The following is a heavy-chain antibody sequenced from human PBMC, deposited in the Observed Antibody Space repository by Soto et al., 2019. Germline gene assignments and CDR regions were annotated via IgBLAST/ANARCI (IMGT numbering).Heavy chain of an antibody. CDR3: ARRYYYDSSVYDAFDI. Sequence: GESLKISCKGSGYSFTIYWIGWVRQMPGKGLEWMGIIYPGDSDTRYSPSFQGQVTISADKSISTAYLQWSSLKASDTAMYYCARRYYYDSSVYDAFDIWGQGTMVTVSS. D-gene: IGHD3-22*01. J-gene: IGHJ3*02. V-gene: IGHV5-51*01. CDR1: GYSFTIYW. CDR2: IYPGDSDT.